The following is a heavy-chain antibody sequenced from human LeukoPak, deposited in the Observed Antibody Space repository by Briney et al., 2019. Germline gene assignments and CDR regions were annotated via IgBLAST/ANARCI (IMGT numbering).Heavy chain of an antibody. J-gene: IGHJ6*02. D-gene: IGHD2-2*01. Sequence: GGSLRPSCAASGFTFSSYDMHWVRQATGKGLEWVSAIGTAGDTYYPGSVKGRFTISRENAKNSLYLQMNSLRAGDTAVYYCARAVVPAALGLYYYYGMDVWGQGTTVTVSS. CDR2: IGTAGDT. V-gene: IGHV3-13*04. CDR3: ARAVVPAALGLYYYYGMDV. CDR1: GFTFSSYD.